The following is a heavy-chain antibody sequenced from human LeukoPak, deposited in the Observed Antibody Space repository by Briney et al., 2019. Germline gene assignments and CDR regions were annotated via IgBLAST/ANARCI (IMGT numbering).Heavy chain of an antibody. CDR2: ISSSSTYI. Sequence: GGSLRLSCSASGFTFSGYSMNWVRQAPGKGLEWVSSISSSSTYIYYADSVKGRFTISRDTAKNSLYLQMNSLRAEDTAVYYCARGGGYSYGYSHFDSWGQGTLVTVSS. D-gene: IGHD5-18*01. CDR1: GFTFSGYS. CDR3: ARGGGYSYGYSHFDS. V-gene: IGHV3-21*01. J-gene: IGHJ4*02.